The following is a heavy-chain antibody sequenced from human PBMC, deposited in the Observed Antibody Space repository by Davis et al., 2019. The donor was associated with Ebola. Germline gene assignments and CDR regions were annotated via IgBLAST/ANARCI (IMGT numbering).Heavy chain of an antibody. J-gene: IGHJ4*02. CDR3: ARETPISSRSDW. CDR2: ITTNGWST. Sequence: GESLKISCAASGFTFNNYAMTWVRQAPGKGLEWVSSITTNGWSTYYADSVKGRFIISRDNAKNSLFLQMHSLRGDDTAVYFCARETPISSRSDWWGQGTLVTVSS. D-gene: IGHD2-2*01. V-gene: IGHV3-48*01. CDR1: GFTFNNYA.